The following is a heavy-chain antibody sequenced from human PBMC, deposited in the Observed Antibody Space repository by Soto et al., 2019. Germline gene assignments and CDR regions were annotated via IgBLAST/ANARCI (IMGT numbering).Heavy chain of an antibody. CDR1: GGSISSYY. CDR3: ARATCSSTSCYGWLVWFDP. CDR2: IYYSGST. D-gene: IGHD2-2*01. Sequence: SDTLSLTCTVSGGSISSYYWSWIRQPPGKGLEWIGYIYYSGSTNYNPSLKSRVTISVDTSKNQFSLKLSSVTAADTAVYYCARATCSSTSCYGWLVWFDPWGQGTLVT. V-gene: IGHV4-59*07. J-gene: IGHJ5*02.